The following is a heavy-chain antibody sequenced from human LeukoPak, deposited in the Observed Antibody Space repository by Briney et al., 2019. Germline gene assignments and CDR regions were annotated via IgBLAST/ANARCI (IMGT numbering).Heavy chain of an antibody. CDR2: IYTSGST. V-gene: IGHV4-61*02. CDR1: GGSISSGSYY. CDR3: ARDRGSSDYFDY. D-gene: IGHD1-26*01. Sequence: PSETLSLTCTVSGGSISSGSYYWSWIRQPAGKGLEWIGRIYTSGSTNYNPSLKSRVTISVDTSKNQFSLKLSSVTAADTAVYYCARDRGSSDYFDYWGQGTLVTVSS. J-gene: IGHJ4*02.